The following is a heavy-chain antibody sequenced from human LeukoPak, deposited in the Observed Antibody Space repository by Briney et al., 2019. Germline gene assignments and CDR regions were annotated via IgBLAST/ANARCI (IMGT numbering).Heavy chain of an antibody. J-gene: IGHJ4*02. D-gene: IGHD2-15*01. CDR2: IFYSGTT. V-gene: IGHV4-59*08. Sequence: SETLSLTCTVSGGSIRSYYWGWIRQPPGKGLEWVGYIFYSGTTDSNPSLKSRVTISVDTSKNQFSLKLSSVTAADTAVYYCARTYCSGGSCHFYYWGQGTLVTVSS. CDR1: GGSIRSYY. CDR3: ARTYCSGGSCHFYY.